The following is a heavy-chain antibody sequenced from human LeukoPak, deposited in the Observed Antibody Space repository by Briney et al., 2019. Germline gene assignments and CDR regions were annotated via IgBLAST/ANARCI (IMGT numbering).Heavy chain of an antibody. CDR1: GFTFSSYA. D-gene: IGHD3-10*01. Sequence: GGSLRLSXAASGFTFSSYAMSWVRQAPGKGLEWVSAISGSGGSTYYADSVKGRFTISRDNSKNTLYLQMNSLRAEDTAVYYCAKRSLLWFGELFEGDAFDIWGQGTMVTVSS. CDR2: ISGSGGST. V-gene: IGHV3-23*01. J-gene: IGHJ3*02. CDR3: AKRSLLWFGELFEGDAFDI.